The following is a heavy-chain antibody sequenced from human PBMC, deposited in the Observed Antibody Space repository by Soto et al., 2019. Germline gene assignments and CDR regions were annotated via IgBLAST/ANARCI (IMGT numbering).Heavy chain of an antibody. Sequence: GASVKVSCKASGYTFTSYYMHWVRQAPGQGLEWMGIINPSGGSTSYAQKFQGRVTMTTDTSTSTAYMELRSLRSDDTAVYYCARGLSGSYYSVWGQGTLVTVSS. CDR3: ARGLSGSYYSV. CDR2: INPSGGST. D-gene: IGHD1-26*01. CDR1: GYTFTSYY. V-gene: IGHV1-46*01. J-gene: IGHJ4*02.